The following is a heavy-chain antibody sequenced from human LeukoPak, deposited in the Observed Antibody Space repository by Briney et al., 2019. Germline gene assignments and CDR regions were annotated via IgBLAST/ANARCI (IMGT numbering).Heavy chain of an antibody. CDR3: ARDGAYLTYYYGSGTIKGFDY. D-gene: IGHD3-10*01. Sequence: RRSLTLSCAASGFTFSSYGMHWVRQAPGKGLEWVAVIWYDGRNKYYADSVKGRFTISRDNSKNTLYLQMNSLRAEDTAMYFCARDGAYLTYYYGSGTIKGFDYWGQGTLVTVFS. J-gene: IGHJ4*02. CDR1: GFTFSSYG. V-gene: IGHV3-33*01. CDR2: IWYDGRNK.